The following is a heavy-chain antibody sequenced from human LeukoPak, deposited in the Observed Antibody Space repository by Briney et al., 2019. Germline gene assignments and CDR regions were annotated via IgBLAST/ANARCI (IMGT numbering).Heavy chain of an antibody. Sequence: GGSLRLSCAASGFTFRSYWMSWVRQTPGRGLEWVANINQDGSEKRYVDAVKGRFTISRDNAENSLYLEMNSLRAEDTAVYYCARDRVIGARHFDYWGQGTLVTVSS. D-gene: IGHD6-6*01. V-gene: IGHV3-7*01. CDR1: GFTFRSYW. CDR2: INQDGSEK. J-gene: IGHJ4*02. CDR3: ARDRVIGARHFDY.